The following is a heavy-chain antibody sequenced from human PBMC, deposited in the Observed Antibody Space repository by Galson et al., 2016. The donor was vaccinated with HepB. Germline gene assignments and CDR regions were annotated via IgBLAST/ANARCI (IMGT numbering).Heavy chain of an antibody. CDR1: GFAVSSNY. D-gene: IGHD2-8*02. CDR3: ARFGGATGGDWLDP. J-gene: IGHJ5*02. V-gene: IGHV3-53*01. Sequence: SLRLSCAASGFAVSSNYMSWVRQAPGQGLEWVSVIYSRGSTYYADSVQGRFTISRHNSNNTLYLQMNNLRFDDTAVYYCARFGGATGGDWLDPWGQGTRVTVSS. CDR2: IYSRGST.